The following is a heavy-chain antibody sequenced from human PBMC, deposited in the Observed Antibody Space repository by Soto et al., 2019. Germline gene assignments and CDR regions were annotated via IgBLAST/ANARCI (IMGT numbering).Heavy chain of an antibody. CDR3: ARGHCTSGPCKTLDY. J-gene: IGHJ4*02. V-gene: IGHV4-59*01. CDR1: GGSISGYY. D-gene: IGHD2-2*01. Sequence: QVQLQESGPGLLRPSETLSLTCSVSGGSISGYYWSWIRQAPGEGPEYIGHIYSTGAPSYSPSLKSRVAMSVDMSKNQFSLKLISVTAADTAVYFCARGHCTSGPCKTLDYWGQGILVTVSS. CDR2: IYSTGAP.